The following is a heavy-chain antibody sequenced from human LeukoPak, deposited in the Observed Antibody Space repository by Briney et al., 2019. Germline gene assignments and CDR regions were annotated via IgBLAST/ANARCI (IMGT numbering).Heavy chain of an antibody. CDR1: GYTFTSYY. D-gene: IGHD3-9*01. CDR2: INPSGGST. CDR3: ARAGYFDWDHDAFDI. V-gene: IGHV1-46*01. J-gene: IGHJ3*02. Sequence: GASVKVSCKASGYTFTSYYMHWVRQAPGQGLEWMGIINPSGGSTSYAQKFQGRVTMTRDMSTSTVYMELSSLRSEDTAVYYCARAGYFDWDHDAFDIWGQGTMVTVSS.